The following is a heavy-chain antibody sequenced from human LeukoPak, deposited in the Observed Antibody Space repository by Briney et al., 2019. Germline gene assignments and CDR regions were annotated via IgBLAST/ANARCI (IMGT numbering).Heavy chain of an antibody. Sequence: ASGKVSCNAPGYTFTGYAMNWGRQAPGQGLGWMGWINTNTGNPTYAQGFTGRFVFSLDTSVSTAYLQISSLKAEDTAVYYCARDLGGATGGLDYWGQGTLVTVSS. D-gene: IGHD1-26*01. J-gene: IGHJ4*02. CDR2: INTNTGNP. CDR1: GYTFTGYA. CDR3: ARDLGGATGGLDY. V-gene: IGHV7-4-1*02.